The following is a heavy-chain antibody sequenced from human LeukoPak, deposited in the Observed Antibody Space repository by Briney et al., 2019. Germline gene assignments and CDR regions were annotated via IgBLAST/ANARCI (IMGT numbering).Heavy chain of an antibody. Sequence: GGSLRLSCAASGFTFSDYYMSWIRQAPGKGLEWVSYISSSGSTIYYADSVKRRFTISRDNAKNSLYLQMNSLRAEDTAVYYCARVLRSTYYFDYWGQGTLVTVSS. CDR1: GFTFSDYY. J-gene: IGHJ4*02. CDR2: ISSSGSTI. V-gene: IGHV3-11*04. CDR3: ARVLRSTYYFDY. D-gene: IGHD2/OR15-2a*01.